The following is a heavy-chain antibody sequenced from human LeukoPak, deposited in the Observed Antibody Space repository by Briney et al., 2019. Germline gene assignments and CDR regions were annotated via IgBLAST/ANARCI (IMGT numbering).Heavy chain of an antibody. CDR1: GFTFSSYW. CDR2: IKQDGSEK. CDR3: AKDWGYASGTYYTS. D-gene: IGHD3-10*01. Sequence: GGSLRLSCAASGFTFSSYWMSWVRQAPGKGLEWVANIKQDGSEKYYVDSVKGRFTISRDNAKNSLYLQMNSLRAEDTALYYCAKDWGYASGTYYTSWGQGTLVTVSS. V-gene: IGHV3-7*03. J-gene: IGHJ5*02.